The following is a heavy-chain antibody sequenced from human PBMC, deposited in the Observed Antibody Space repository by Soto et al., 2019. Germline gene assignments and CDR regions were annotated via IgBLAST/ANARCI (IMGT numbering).Heavy chain of an antibody. J-gene: IGHJ6*02. CDR1: GYTFTSYD. D-gene: IGHD1-26*01. V-gene: IGHV1-8*01. CDR2: MNPNSGNT. CDR3: ARWVKGGSYAQYYSYYGMDV. Sequence: QVQLVQSGAEVKKPGASVKVSCKASGYTFTSYDINWVRQATGQGLEWMGWMNPNSGNTGYAQKFQGRVTMTRNTSITRAYMKLSSLRSEDTDVYYCARWVKGGSYAQYYSYYGMDVWGQGTTVTVSS.